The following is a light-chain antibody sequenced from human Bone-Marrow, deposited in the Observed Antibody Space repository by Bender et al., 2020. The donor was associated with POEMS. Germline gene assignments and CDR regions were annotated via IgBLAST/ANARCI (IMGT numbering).Light chain of an antibody. CDR1: NSNIGTNA. V-gene: IGLV1-44*01. J-gene: IGLJ3*02. Sequence: QSVLTQPPSASGTPGQRVTISCSGSNSNIGTNAVNWYQQFPGTAPQLLIYSDNQRPSGVPDRFYAFKPGPSASLAISGLQSEDEADYYCAAWDADLSGGVFDGGTKLTVL. CDR2: SDN. CDR3: AAWDADLSGGV.